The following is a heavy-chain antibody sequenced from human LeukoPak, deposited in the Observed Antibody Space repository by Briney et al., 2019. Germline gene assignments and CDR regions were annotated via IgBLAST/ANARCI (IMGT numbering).Heavy chain of an antibody. CDR2: IYYTRST. V-gene: IGHV4-59*12. D-gene: IGHD3-22*01. Sequence: SETLSLTCSVSGDSLSGYWGTWIRQPPGKGLEWIGIIYYTRSTNYNPSLKRRVTLSADKSKNHFSLKLTSVTAADTAVYYCTRSRYYDPLGIDFWGRGTMVTVSS. J-gene: IGHJ4*02. CDR3: TRSRYYDPLGIDF. CDR1: GDSLSGYW.